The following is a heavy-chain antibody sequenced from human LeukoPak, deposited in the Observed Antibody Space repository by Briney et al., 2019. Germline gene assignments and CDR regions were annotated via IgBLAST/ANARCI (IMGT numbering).Heavy chain of an antibody. J-gene: IGHJ5*02. Sequence: ASVKVSCKASGYTFTGYYMHWVRQAPGQGLEWMGWINPNSGGTNYAQKFQGRVTMTRDTSISTAYMELSRLRSDDTAAYYCARGGVPAAIQHYSWFDPWGQGTLVTVSS. V-gene: IGHV1-2*02. CDR2: INPNSGGT. D-gene: IGHD2-2*02. CDR1: GYTFTGYY. CDR3: ARGGVPAAIQHYSWFDP.